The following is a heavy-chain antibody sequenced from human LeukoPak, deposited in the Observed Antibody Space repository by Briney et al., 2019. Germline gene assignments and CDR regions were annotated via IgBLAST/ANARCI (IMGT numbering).Heavy chain of an antibody. Sequence: SETLSLTCTVSGGSISSSSYYWGWIRQPPGKALEWIGSIYYSGSTYYNPSLKSRDTISVDTSKNPFSLTLSSVTAADTAVYYCARHRLAYCGGDCYPYYFDYWGQRTLVTVSS. V-gene: IGHV4-39*01. J-gene: IGHJ4*02. CDR2: IYYSGST. CDR3: ARHRLAYCGGDCYPYYFDY. CDR1: GGSISSSSYY. D-gene: IGHD2-21*02.